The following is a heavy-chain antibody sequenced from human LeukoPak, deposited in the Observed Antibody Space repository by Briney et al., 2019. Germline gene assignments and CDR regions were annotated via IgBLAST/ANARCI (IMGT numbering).Heavy chain of an antibody. Sequence: GGTLRLSCTTSGFNFSIYPMTWVRQAPGKGLEWVSAISGSGGSTYYADSVKGRFTISRDNSKNTLYLQMNSLRAEDTAVYYCAKVLAAAAPRDYWGQGTLVTVSS. D-gene: IGHD6-13*01. J-gene: IGHJ4*02. V-gene: IGHV3-23*01. CDR1: GFNFSIYP. CDR3: AKVLAAAAPRDY. CDR2: ISGSGGST.